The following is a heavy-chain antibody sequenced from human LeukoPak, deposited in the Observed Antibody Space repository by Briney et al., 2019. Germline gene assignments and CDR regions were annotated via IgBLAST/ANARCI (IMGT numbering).Heavy chain of an antibody. Sequence: SVKVSCKASGGTFSSYAISWVRQAPGQGLEWMGGIIPIFGTANYAQKFQGRVTITTDESTSTAYMELSSLRSEDTAVYYCARGRDCSGGSCYYALLDYWGQGTLVTVSS. D-gene: IGHD2-15*01. CDR2: IIPIFGTA. J-gene: IGHJ4*02. CDR1: GGTFSSYA. CDR3: ARGRDCSGGSCYYALLDY. V-gene: IGHV1-69*05.